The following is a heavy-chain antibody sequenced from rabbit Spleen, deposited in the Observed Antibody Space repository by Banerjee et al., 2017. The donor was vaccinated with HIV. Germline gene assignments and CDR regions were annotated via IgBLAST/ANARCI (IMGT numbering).Heavy chain of an antibody. CDR3: ARNYVNAFDP. Sequence: PLEESGGGLVKPGGTLTLTCKASGFSLFSNWICWVRQAPGKGLEWIACIGTNDGDTDYANWPKGRFTISKTSSTTVTLQMTSLTAADTATYFCARNYVNAFDPWGPGTLVTVS. V-gene: IGHV1S45*01. CDR2: IGTNDGDT. D-gene: IGHD1-1*01. CDR1: GFSLFSNW. J-gene: IGHJ2*01.